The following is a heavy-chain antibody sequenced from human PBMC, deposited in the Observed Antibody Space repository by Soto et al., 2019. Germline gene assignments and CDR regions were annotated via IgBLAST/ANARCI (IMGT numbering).Heavy chain of an antibody. CDR3: AKCEPGYCSSTSCCDFDY. CDR2: ISGSGGST. J-gene: IGHJ4*02. D-gene: IGHD2-2*01. Sequence: GGSLRLSCAASGFTFSSYAMSWVRQAPGKGLEWVSAISGSGGSTYYADSVKGRFTISRDNSKNTLYLQMNSLRAEDMAVYYCAKCEPGYCSSTSCCDFDYWGQGTLVTVSS. V-gene: IGHV3-23*01. CDR1: GFTFSSYA.